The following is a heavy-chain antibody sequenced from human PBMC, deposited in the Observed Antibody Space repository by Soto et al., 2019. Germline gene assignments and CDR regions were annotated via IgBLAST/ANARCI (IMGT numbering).Heavy chain of an antibody. CDR1: GGSISSSSYY. CDR2: IYYSGST. CDR3: ARLPIVVVPAAIFGWFDP. J-gene: IGHJ5*02. V-gene: IGHV4-39*01. D-gene: IGHD2-2*02. Sequence: QLQLQESGPGLVKPSETLSPTCTVSGGSISSSSYYWGWIRQPPGKGLEWIGSIYYSGSTYYNPSLKSRVTISVDTSKNQFSLKLSSVTAADTAVYYCARLPIVVVPAAIFGWFDPWGQGTLVTVSS.